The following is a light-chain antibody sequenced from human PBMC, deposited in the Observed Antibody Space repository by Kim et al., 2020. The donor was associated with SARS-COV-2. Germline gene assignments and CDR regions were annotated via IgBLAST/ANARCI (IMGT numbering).Light chain of an antibody. Sequence: GQTVRIKWQGDSLRSYYASWYQQKPGQAPVLVIYGKNNRPSGIPDRFSGSSSGNTASLTITGAQAEDEADYYCNSRDSSGNHLGVFGGGTQLTVL. V-gene: IGLV3-19*01. J-gene: IGLJ3*02. CDR3: NSRDSSGNHLGV. CDR2: GKN. CDR1: SLRSYY.